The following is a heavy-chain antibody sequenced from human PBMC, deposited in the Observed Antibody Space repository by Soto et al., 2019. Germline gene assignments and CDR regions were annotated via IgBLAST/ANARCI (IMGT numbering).Heavy chain of an antibody. CDR3: AKGGDIVLMVYAIYFDY. D-gene: IGHD2-8*01. CDR2: ISYDGSNK. Sequence: QVQLVESGGGVVQPGRSLRLSCAASGFTFSSYGMHWVRQAPGKGLEWVAVISYDGSNKYYADSVKGRFTISRDNSKNTLYLQMNSLRAEDTAVYYCAKGGDIVLMVYAIYFDYWCQGTLVTVSS. CDR1: GFTFSSYG. J-gene: IGHJ4*02. V-gene: IGHV3-30*18.